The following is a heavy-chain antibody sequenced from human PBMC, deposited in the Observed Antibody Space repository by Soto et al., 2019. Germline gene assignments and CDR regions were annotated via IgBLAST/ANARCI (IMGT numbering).Heavy chain of an antibody. CDR1: GYSFTDSY. CDR3: ARGKFYDSTAYYLDY. V-gene: IGHV1-2*04. CDR2: INPNRGGT. D-gene: IGHD3-22*01. J-gene: IGHJ4*02. Sequence: ASVKVSCKASGYSFTDSYMHLVRQAPGQGLEWMGWINPNRGGTNYAQKFQGWVTMTSDTFISTAYMELSRLKSDDTAVYYCARGKFYDSTAYYLDYWGQGTLVTVSS.